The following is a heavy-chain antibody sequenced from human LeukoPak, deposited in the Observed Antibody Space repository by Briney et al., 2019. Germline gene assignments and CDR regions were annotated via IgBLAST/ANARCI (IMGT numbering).Heavy chain of an antibody. D-gene: IGHD3-10*01. CDR1: GYTFTSYG. Sequence: ASVKVSCKASGYTFTSYGISWVRQAPGQGLEWMGWISAYNGNTNYAQKLQGRVTMTTDTSTSTAYMELRSLRSEDTAVYYCARDLYGSGSLHFDYWGQGTLVTVSS. CDR3: ARDLYGSGSLHFDY. V-gene: IGHV1-18*01. J-gene: IGHJ4*02. CDR2: ISAYNGNT.